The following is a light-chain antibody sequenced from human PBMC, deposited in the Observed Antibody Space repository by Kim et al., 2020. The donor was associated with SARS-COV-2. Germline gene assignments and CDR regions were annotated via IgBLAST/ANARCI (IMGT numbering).Light chain of an antibody. CDR3: SSFAVNSIYYA. V-gene: IGLV2-8*01. CDR1: SSDVGGYNY. J-gene: IGLJ1*01. Sequence: QSALTQPPSASGSPGQSVTISCTGTSSDVGGYNYVSWYQHHPGKAPKLMIYEVNKRPSGVPDRFSGSKSGNTASLTVSGLQADDEADYYCSSFAVNSIYYAFGTGTKVTVL. CDR2: EVN.